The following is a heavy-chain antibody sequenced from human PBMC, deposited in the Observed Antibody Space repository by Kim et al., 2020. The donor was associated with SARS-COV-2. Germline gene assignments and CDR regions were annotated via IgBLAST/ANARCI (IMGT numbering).Heavy chain of an antibody. J-gene: IGHJ6*03. Sequence: SETLSLTCTVSGGSISSYYWSWIRQPPGKGLEWIGYIYYSGSTNYNPSLKSRVTISVDTSKNQFSLKLSSVTAADTAVYYCARESFGVVNPYYYYMDVWGKGTTVTVSS. CDR1: GGSISSYY. CDR2: IYYSGST. D-gene: IGHD3-3*01. CDR3: ARESFGVVNPYYYYMDV. V-gene: IGHV4-59*01.